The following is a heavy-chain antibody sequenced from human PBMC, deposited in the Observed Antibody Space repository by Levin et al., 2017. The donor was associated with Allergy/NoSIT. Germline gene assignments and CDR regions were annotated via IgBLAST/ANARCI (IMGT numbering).Heavy chain of an antibody. CDR2: ISGSGGST. CDR1: VFTFSSYA. V-gene: IGHV3-23*01. D-gene: IGHD4-17*01. CDR3: AKDHDYGVSYFDY. Sequence: PGGSLRLSCAASVFTFSSYAMSWVRQAPGKGLEWVSAISGSGGSTYYADSVKGRFTISRDNSKNTLYLQMNSLRAEDTAVYYCAKDHDYGVSYFDYWGQGTLVTVSS. J-gene: IGHJ4*02.